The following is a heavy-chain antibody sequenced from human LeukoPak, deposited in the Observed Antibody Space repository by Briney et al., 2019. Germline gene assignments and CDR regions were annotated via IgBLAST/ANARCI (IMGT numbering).Heavy chain of an antibody. CDR3: ARRRSYTSSLIDY. V-gene: IGHV3-23*01. D-gene: IGHD6-13*01. J-gene: IGHJ4*02. Sequence: GGTLRLSCAASGFTFSSYGMSWVRQAPGKGLEWVSAISGSGGSTYYADSVKGRFTISRDNSKNTLYLQMNSLKASDTAMYYCARRRSYTSSLIDYWGQGTLVTVSS. CDR2: ISGSGGST. CDR1: GFTFSSYG.